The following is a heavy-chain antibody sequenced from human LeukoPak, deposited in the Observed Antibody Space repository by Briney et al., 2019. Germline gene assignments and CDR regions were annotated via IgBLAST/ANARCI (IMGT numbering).Heavy chain of an antibody. CDR2: ISDSGSTI. V-gene: IGHV3-11*01. J-gene: IGHJ4*02. CDR1: GSTFSDYY. Sequence: GGSPRLSCAASGSTFSDYYMSWIRQAPGKGLEWVSYISDSGSTISYADSVKGRFTISRDNAKNSVYLQMNSLRAEDTAVYYCARPLSRDVSTEDYWGQGTLVTVSS. D-gene: IGHD5/OR15-5a*01. CDR3: ARPLSRDVSTEDY.